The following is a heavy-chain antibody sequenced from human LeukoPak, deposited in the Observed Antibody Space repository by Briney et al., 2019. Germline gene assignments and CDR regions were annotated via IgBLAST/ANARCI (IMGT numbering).Heavy chain of an antibody. V-gene: IGHV3-23*01. CDR3: AKDSGPIAMVTYAFDY. CDR1: GFTFGNAW. J-gene: IGHJ4*02. CDR2: ISGSGGTT. Sequence: GGSLRLSWAASGFTFGNAWMSWVRQAPGKGREWVSPISGSGGTTYYADSVKGRFTISRDNSKNTLYLQMNSLRADDTAVYYCAKDSGPIAMVTYAFDYWGQGTLVTVSS. D-gene: IGHD5-18*01.